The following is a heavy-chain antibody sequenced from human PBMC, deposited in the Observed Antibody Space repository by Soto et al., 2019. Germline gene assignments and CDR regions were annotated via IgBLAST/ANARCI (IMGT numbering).Heavy chain of an antibody. CDR3: ASQVPGPYGSGSYFDY. Sequence: QVQLQESGPGLVKPSETLSLTCTVSGGSISSYYWSWIRQPPGKGLEWIGYIYYSGSTNYNPSLKSRVTISVDTSKNQFSRKLSSVTAADTAVYYCASQVPGPYGSGSYFDYWGQGTLVTVSS. CDR1: GGSISSYY. V-gene: IGHV4-59*08. D-gene: IGHD3-10*01. CDR2: IYYSGST. J-gene: IGHJ4*02.